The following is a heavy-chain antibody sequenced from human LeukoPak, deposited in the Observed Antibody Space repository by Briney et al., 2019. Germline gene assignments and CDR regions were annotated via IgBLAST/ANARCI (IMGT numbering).Heavy chain of an antibody. CDR3: ARSGQQLAPGDYGMDV. J-gene: IGHJ6*02. CDR2: INHSGST. Sequence: SETLSLTCAVYGGSFSGYYWSWTRQPPGKGLEWIGQINHSGSTNYNPSLKSRVTISVDTSKNQFSLKLSSVTAADTAVYYCARSGQQLAPGDYGMDVWGQGTTVTVSS. CDR1: GGSFSGYY. D-gene: IGHD6-13*01. V-gene: IGHV4-34*01.